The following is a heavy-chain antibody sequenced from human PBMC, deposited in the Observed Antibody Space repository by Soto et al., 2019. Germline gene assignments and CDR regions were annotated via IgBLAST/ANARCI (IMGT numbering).Heavy chain of an antibody. CDR1: GGTFSSYT. V-gene: IGHV1-69*08. CDR2: IIPILGIA. Sequence: QVQLVQSGAEVKKPGSSVKVSCKASGGTFSSYTISWVRQAPGQGLEWMGRIIPILGIANYAQKFQGRVTITADKSTSTAYMELSSLRSEDTAVYYCARDNIVVVVAATPSWCDPWGQGTLVTVSS. J-gene: IGHJ5*02. CDR3: ARDNIVVVVAATPSWCDP. D-gene: IGHD2-15*01.